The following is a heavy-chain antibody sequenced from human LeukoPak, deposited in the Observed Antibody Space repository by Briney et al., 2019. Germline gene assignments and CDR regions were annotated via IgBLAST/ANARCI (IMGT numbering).Heavy chain of an antibody. V-gene: IGHV4-4*02. CDR3: AGLEGRYSTDWFYFFDY. CDR2: MYLGGTT. D-gene: IGHD6-19*01. CDR1: GGSISSLNL. J-gene: IGHJ4*02. Sequence: SETLSLTCIVSGGSISSLNLWSWLRQPPGKGLEWIGEMYLGGTTNFNPSLKSRVTILIDKSKNQLSLQLISVTAADTAVYYCAGLEGRYSTDWFYFFDYWGQGALVTVSS.